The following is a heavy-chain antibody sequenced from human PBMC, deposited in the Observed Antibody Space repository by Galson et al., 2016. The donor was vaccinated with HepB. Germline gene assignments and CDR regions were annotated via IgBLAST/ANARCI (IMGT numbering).Heavy chain of an antibody. CDR1: GYNFATFW. D-gene: IGHD4-17*01. CDR2: IYPGDSAT. CDR3: ARQGPVTTSSQPSDY. V-gene: IGHV5-51*01. J-gene: IGHJ4*02. Sequence: QSGAEVKKPGESLMISRKGSGYNFATFWIGWVRQMPGKGLEWMGLIYPGDSATRYSPSFQGQVTISAAKSLNTAYLQWTSLKASDTATYYCARQGPVTTSSQPSDYWGQGTPVIVSP.